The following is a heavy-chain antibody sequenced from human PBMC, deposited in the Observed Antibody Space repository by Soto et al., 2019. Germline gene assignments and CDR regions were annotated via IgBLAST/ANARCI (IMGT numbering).Heavy chain of an antibody. J-gene: IGHJ4*02. V-gene: IGHV4-31*03. D-gene: IGHD3-22*01. Sequence: SETLSLTCSVSGGSMSGGAYYWNWIRQHPGKGLEWIAYIYHTGNTYYNPSLRSRTTISVDTSANQFSLKLTSVTDADTAVYYCASSYSGYLDNWGQGTLVTVSS. CDR3: ASSYSGYLDN. CDR1: GGSMSGGAYY. CDR2: IYHTGNT.